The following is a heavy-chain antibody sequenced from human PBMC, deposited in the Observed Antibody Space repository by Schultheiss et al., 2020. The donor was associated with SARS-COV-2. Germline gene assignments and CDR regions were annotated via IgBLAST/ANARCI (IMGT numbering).Heavy chain of an antibody. Sequence: LRLSCAASGFTFSTYAMSWVRQAPGKGLEWVSAIGPAGGDPYYADSVRGRFTISKDNAKDTLYLQMNSLRAEDTALYYCTQGRVTFCEGGISWGRGTLITVSS. V-gene: IGHV3-23*01. CDR2: IGPAGGDP. CDR1: GFTFSTYA. D-gene: IGHD3-16*01. CDR3: TQGRVTFCEGGIS. J-gene: IGHJ5*02.